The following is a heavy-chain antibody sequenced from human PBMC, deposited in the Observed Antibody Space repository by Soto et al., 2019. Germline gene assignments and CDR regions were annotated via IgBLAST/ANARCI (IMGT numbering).Heavy chain of an antibody. V-gene: IGHV3-30*03. J-gene: IGHJ4*02. CDR3: ARGRLANED. Sequence: QVQLVESGGGVVQPGRSLRLSCAASGFTLSTYDMHWVRQAPGKGLEWVTLMSFDESNKYYADSVKGRFTISRDNSMNAVYLQINSRRAENTAMYYGARGRLANEDWGQGTLVTVSS. CDR1: GFTLSTYD. D-gene: IGHD4-17*01. CDR2: MSFDESNK.